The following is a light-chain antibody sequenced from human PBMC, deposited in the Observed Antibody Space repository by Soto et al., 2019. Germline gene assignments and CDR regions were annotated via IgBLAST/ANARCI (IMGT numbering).Light chain of an antibody. CDR1: QSITNY. CDR3: QQTYTTPRI. J-gene: IGKJ4*01. V-gene: IGKV1-39*01. Sequence: DIQMTQSPSSLSASVGDRVTITCRASQSITNYLNWYQQKPGKAPELLIYAASSLQSGVPSRFSGRGSVTDFTLTISSLQPEYFATYFCQQTYTTPRIFGRGTNVEI. CDR2: AAS.